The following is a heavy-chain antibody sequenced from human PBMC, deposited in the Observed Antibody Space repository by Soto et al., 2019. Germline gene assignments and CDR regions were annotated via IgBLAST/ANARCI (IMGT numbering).Heavy chain of an antibody. D-gene: IGHD6-6*01. V-gene: IGHV1-69*13. Sequence: ASVKVSCKASGGAFSSYAISWVRQAPGQGLEWMGGIIPIFGTANYAQKFQGRVTITADESTSTAYMELSSLRSEDTAVYYCARGAGDGSSSTDYSDYWGKGTLVTVSS. J-gene: IGHJ4*02. CDR2: IIPIFGTA. CDR3: ARGAGDGSSSTDYSDY. CDR1: GGAFSSYA.